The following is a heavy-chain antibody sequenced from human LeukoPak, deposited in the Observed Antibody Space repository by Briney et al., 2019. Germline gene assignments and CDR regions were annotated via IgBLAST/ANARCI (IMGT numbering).Heavy chain of an antibody. CDR1: GFTFSSYG. J-gene: IGHJ4*02. CDR3: AKDHGTIFGVANPGYFDY. Sequence: GGSLRLSCAASGFTFSSYGMHWVRQAPGKGLEWVAFIRYDGSNKYYADSVKGRFTISRDNSKNTLYLQKNSLRAEDTAVYYCAKDHGTIFGVANPGYFDYWGQGTLVTVSS. CDR2: IRYDGSNK. V-gene: IGHV3-30*02. D-gene: IGHD3-3*01.